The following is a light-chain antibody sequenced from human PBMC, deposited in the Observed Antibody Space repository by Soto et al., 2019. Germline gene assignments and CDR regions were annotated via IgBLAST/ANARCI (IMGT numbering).Light chain of an antibody. Sequence: QSALTQPRSVSGSPGHSVTISCTGTSSDVGGYDYVSWYQQHPGKAPKFMIYDVTKRPSGVPDRFSGSKSGNTASLTISGLQADDEADYYCCSYAGRYTWVFGTGTKLTVL. CDR3: CSYAGRYTWV. V-gene: IGLV2-11*01. CDR1: SSDVGGYDY. CDR2: DVT. J-gene: IGLJ1*01.